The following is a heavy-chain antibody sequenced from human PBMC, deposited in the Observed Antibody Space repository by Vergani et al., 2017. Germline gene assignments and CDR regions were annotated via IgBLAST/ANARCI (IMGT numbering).Heavy chain of an antibody. CDR3: TTDPLYCGDGSCYWLRDHHYYGMDV. J-gene: IGHJ6*02. D-gene: IGHD2-21*01. CDR2: IKSKTDGGTT. V-gene: IGHV3-15*01. CDR1: GFTFSNAW. Sequence: EVQLVESGGGLVKPGGSLRLSCAASGFTFSNAWMSWVRQAPGKGLEWVGRIKSKTDGGTTDYAAAVKGRFTISRDDSKNTLFLQMNGLKTEDIGVYYCTTDPLYCGDGSCYWLRDHHYYGMDVWGQGTTVTVSS.